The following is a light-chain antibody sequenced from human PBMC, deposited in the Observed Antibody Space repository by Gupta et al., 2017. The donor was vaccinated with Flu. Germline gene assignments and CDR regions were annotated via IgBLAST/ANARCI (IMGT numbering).Light chain of an antibody. J-gene: IGKJ3*01. CDR2: STS. V-gene: IGKV1-39*01. CDR3: QETYRTSFT. Sequence: DVQMTQSPSPLFASVGDRVSITCRASQSINKFLNWYQQKPGKAPKLLIYSTSTLQTGVPSRFSGSGSETDFTLTISSLQPDDFATYYCQETYRTSFTFGPGTKV. CDR1: QSINKF.